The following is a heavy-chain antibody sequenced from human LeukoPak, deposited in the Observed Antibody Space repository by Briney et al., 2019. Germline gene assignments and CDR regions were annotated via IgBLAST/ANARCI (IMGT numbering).Heavy chain of an antibody. Sequence: ASVKVSCKASGYTSPSYSMHWVRQAPGQWVGWMGVINTSGGSTSSAQKFQGRVTMTRDTSTSTVYMDLSSLRSEDTAVYYCARDLRRDVYNRDWYLDLWGRGTLVTVSS. CDR2: INTSGGST. CDR3: ARDLRRDVYNRDWYLDL. CDR1: GYTSPSYS. J-gene: IGHJ2*01. V-gene: IGHV1-46*01. D-gene: IGHD5-24*01.